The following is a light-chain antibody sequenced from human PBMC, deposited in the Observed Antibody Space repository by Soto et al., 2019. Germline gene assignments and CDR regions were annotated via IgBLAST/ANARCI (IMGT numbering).Light chain of an antibody. CDR1: SSDVGGYNY. CDR3: SSHSSSSTLVV. CDR2: DVN. Sequence: QSALTQPASMSGSPGQSITISCTGTSSDVGGYNYVSWYRQHPGKAPKLMIYDVNNRPSGVSNRFSGSKSGNTASLTISGLQAEDEADYDCSSHSSSSTLVVFGGGTKVTVL. J-gene: IGLJ2*01. V-gene: IGLV2-14*03.